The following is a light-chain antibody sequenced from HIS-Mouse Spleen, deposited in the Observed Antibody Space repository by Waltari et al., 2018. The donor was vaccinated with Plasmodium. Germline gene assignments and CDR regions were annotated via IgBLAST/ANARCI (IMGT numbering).Light chain of an antibody. J-gene: IGKJ2*01. CDR3: QQYNSYSYT. Sequence: DIHVTQSPSPPSASVGDRVPLTCRASQSISSWLAWYQQKPGKAPKLLIYKASSLESGVPSRFSGSGSGTEFTLTISSLQPDDFATYYCQQYNSYSYTFGQGTKLEIK. CDR2: KAS. CDR1: QSISSW. V-gene: IGKV1-5*03.